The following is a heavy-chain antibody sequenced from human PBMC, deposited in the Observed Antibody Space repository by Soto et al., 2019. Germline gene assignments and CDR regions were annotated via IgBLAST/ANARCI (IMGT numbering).Heavy chain of an antibody. V-gene: IGHV1-24*01. CDR1: GYTLPELS. CDR3: ATEARKWLDRSLYYYYGMDV. CDR2: FDPEDGET. D-gene: IGHD6-19*01. Sequence: ASVTVACKVSGYTLPELSMHWVRQANGKGLEWMGGFDPEDGETIYAQKFQGRVTMTEDTSTDTAYMELSSLRSEDTAVYYCATEARKWLDRSLYYYYGMDVWGQGTTVTVS. J-gene: IGHJ6*02.